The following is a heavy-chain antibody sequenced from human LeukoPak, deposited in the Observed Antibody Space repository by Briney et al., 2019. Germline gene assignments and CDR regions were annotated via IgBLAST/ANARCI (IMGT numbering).Heavy chain of an antibody. CDR2: INPSSGST. Sequence: ASVKVSCKASGYTFTSYYMHWVRQAPGQGLEWMGIINPSSGSTSYAQKFQGRVTMTRDTSTSTVYMELSSLRSEDTAVYYCARVICSMAYCSGGSGGFDPWGQGTLVTVSS. J-gene: IGHJ5*02. D-gene: IGHD2-15*01. CDR3: ARVICSMAYCSGGSGGFDP. V-gene: IGHV1-46*01. CDR1: GYTFTSYY.